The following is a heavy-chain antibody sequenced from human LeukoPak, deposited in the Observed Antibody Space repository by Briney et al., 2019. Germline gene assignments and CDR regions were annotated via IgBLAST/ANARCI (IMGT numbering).Heavy chain of an antibody. V-gene: IGHV4-34*01. J-gene: IGHJ6*03. Sequence: PSETLSLTCAVYGGSFSGYYWSWIRQPPGKGLEWIGGINHSGSTNYNPSLKSRVTISEDTSKNQFSLKLSSVTAADTAVYYCARVGLLRVYYYYYYMDVWGKGTTVTVSS. CDR1: GGSFSGYY. CDR3: ARVGLLRVYYYYYYMDV. CDR2: INHSGST. D-gene: IGHD2-21*01.